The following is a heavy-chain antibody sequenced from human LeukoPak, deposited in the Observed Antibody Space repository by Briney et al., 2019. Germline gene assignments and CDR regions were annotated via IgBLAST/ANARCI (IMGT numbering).Heavy chain of an antibody. V-gene: IGHV1-69*13. CDR1: GGTFSSYA. J-gene: IGHJ6*02. Sequence: SVKVSCKASGGTFSSYAISWVRQAPGQGLEWMGGIIPIFGTANYAQKFQGRVTITADESTSTAYMELSSLRSEDTAVYYCARGATKLGGNYRRLYYGMDVWGQWTTVTVSS. CDR2: IIPIFGTA. CDR3: ARGATKLGGNYRRLYYGMDV. D-gene: IGHD4-23*01.